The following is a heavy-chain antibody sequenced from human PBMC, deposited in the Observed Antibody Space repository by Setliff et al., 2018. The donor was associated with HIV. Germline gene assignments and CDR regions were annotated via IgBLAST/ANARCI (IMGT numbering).Heavy chain of an antibody. CDR3: ARDMMRGLVMVPGATRGYFDA. Sequence: SSETLSLTCDVSGDLIRNSYYYWAWIRQSPGRGLEWIGSVYYSGITHYNPSLESRATISVDTSMNYLSLNLTSVTAADTAVYFCARDMMRGLVMVPGATRGYFDAWGQGARVTVSS. CDR1: GDLIRNSYYY. CDR2: VYYSGIT. J-gene: IGHJ4*02. V-gene: IGHV4-39*07. D-gene: IGHD3-16*01.